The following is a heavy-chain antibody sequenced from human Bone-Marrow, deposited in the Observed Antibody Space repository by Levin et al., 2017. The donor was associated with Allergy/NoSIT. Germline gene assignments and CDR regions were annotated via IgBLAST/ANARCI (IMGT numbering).Heavy chain of an antibody. CDR1: GFTFSTYS. CDR2: ISSSSSYI. Sequence: NPGGSLRLSCAASGFTFSTYSMTWVRQAPGKGLEWVSSISSSSSYIYYADSVKGRFTISRDNAKNSLYLQMNSLRAEDSAVYYCASCSSTGCHQGWSDPWGQGTLVTVSS. V-gene: IGHV3-21*01. J-gene: IGHJ5*02. CDR3: ASCSSTGCHQGWSDP. D-gene: IGHD2-2*01.